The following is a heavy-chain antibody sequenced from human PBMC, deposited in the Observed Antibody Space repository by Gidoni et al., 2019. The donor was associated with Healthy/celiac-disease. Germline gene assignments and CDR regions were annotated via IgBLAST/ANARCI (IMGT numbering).Heavy chain of an antibody. J-gene: IGHJ6*02. CDR2: ISGNSGSI. V-gene: IGHV3-9*01. CDR1: GFHFADYA. Sequence: EVQLVESVGGLVQPGRSLRLSCEASGFHFADYAMHWVRQAPGKGLVWVAGISGNSGSIGYADSVKGRFTISRDNAKNSLYLQMNSLRAEDTALYYCAKDREGDYYGMDVWGQGTTVTVSS. CDR3: AKDREGDYYGMDV.